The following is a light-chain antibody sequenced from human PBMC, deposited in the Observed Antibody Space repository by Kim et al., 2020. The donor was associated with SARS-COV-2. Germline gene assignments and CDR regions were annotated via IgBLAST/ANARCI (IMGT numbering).Light chain of an antibody. CDR1: QGISSA. V-gene: IGKV1-13*02. J-gene: IGKJ1*01. Sequence: SASVGDRVTITSRESQGISSALAWYQQKPGKAPKLVIYGASNLESAVPSRFSGSGSGTEFTLTLTSLQPDDVATYYCQQYSIYCTFGQGTKVDIK. CDR3: QQYSIYCT. CDR2: GAS.